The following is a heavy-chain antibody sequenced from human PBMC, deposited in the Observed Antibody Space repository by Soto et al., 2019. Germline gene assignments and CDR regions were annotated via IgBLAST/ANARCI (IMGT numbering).Heavy chain of an antibody. Sequence: PGKGLEWIGYIYYTGSTSYNPSLKSRVTISVDTSENHFSLKLSSVTAADTAFYFRAKDAIRGTVPVSAFLLNRSPDL. CDR2: IYYTGST. D-gene: IGHD1-1*01. J-gene: IGHJ2*01. V-gene: IGHV4-31*02. CDR3: AKDAIRGTVPVSAFLLNRSPDL.